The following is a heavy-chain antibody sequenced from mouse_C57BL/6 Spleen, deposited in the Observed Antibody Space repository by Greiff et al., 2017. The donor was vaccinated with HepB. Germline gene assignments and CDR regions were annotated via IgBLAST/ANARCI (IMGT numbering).Heavy chain of an antibody. CDR1: GFNIKDDY. CDR2: IDPENGDT. D-gene: IGHD2-5*01. CDR3: TGYSKYDWFAY. V-gene: IGHV14-4*01. Sequence: VQLQQSGAELVRPGASVKLSCTASGFNIKDDYMHWVKQRPEQGLEWIGWIDPENGDTEYASKFQGKVTITADTSSNTAYLQLSSLTSEDTAVYCCTGYSKYDWFAYWGQGTLVTVSA. J-gene: IGHJ3*01.